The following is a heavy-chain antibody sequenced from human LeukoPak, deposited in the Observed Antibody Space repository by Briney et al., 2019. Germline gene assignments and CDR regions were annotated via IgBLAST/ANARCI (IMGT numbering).Heavy chain of an antibody. CDR3: AREVGSSWYYFDY. CDR2: ISSNGGST. V-gene: IGHV3-64*01. CDR1: GFIFSSYA. D-gene: IGHD6-13*01. J-gene: IGHJ4*02. Sequence: GGSLRLSCAASGFIFSSYAMHWVRQAPGKGLEYVSAISSNGGSTYYANSVKGRFTISRDNSKNTLYLQMGSLRAEDMAVYYCAREVGSSWYYFDYWGQGTLVTVSS.